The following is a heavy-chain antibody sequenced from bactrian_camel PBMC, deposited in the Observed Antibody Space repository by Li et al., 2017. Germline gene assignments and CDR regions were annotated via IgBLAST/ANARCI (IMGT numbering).Heavy chain of an antibody. Sequence: HVQLVESGGGSVQAGGSLILSCTASGPSIATSSRCAMYWYREVAGMSREEIAQINDDGSTRYGDSAEGRFTIAQDAATKVLYLHMNDLKPEDTAIYYCATDSPAACEYCSGGYCSLLLGYRGQGTQVTVS. CDR3: ATDSPAACEYCSGGYCSLLLGY. CDR2: INDDGST. D-gene: IGHD2*01. J-gene: IGHJ6*01. V-gene: IGHV3S1*01. CDR1: GPSIATSSRCA.